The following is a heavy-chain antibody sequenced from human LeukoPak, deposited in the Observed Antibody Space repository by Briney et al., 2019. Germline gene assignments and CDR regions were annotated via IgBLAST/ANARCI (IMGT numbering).Heavy chain of an antibody. CDR3: AKHLAYSRQSPDY. D-gene: IGHD6-13*01. CDR2: ISVGSTT. Sequence: PGGSLRLSRAASGFTFSSYAMSWVRQAPGKGLEWVSAISVGSTTYYADSVKGRFTISRDNSKNTLYLQMNSLRAEDTAVYYCAKHLAYSRQSPDYWGQGTLVTVSS. V-gene: IGHV3-23*01. CDR1: GFTFSSYA. J-gene: IGHJ4*02.